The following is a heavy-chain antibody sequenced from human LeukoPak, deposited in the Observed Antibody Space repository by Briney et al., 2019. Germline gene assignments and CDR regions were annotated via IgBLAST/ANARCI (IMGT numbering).Heavy chain of an antibody. Sequence: VASVKVSCEVSGYTLTELSMHWVRQAPGKGLEWMGGFDPEDGETIYAQKFQGRVTMTEDTSTDTAYMELSSLRSEDTAVYYCATGTRFLEWLPLTGRTTYYFDYWGQGTLVTVSS. J-gene: IGHJ4*02. D-gene: IGHD3-3*01. CDR2: FDPEDGET. CDR3: ATGTRFLEWLPLTGRTTYYFDY. CDR1: GYTLTELS. V-gene: IGHV1-24*01.